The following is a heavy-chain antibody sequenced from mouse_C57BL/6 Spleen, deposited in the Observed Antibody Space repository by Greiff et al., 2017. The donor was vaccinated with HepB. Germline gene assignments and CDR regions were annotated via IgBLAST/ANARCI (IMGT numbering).Heavy chain of an antibody. V-gene: IGHV1-64*01. CDR1: GYTFTSYW. CDR3: ARWRYDDDAFAY. D-gene: IGHD2-4*01. J-gene: IGHJ3*01. Sequence: QVQLQQPGAELVKPGASVKLSCKASGYTFTSYWMHWVKQRPGQGLEWIGMIHPNSGSTNYNEKFKSKATLTVDKSSSTAYMQLSSLTSEDSAVYYCARWRYDDDAFAYWGQGTLVTVSA. CDR2: IHPNSGST.